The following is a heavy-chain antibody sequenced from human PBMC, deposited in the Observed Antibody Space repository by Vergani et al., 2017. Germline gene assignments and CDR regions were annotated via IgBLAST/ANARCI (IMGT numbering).Heavy chain of an antibody. CDR2: INPSGGHT. D-gene: IGHD2-2*01. CDR1: GYTFSNYY. CDR3: ARVGTSSNRDYFDY. V-gene: IGHV1-46*01. J-gene: IGHJ4*02. Sequence: QVQVVQSGAEVKKSGASVKVSCKTSGYTFSNYYMHWVRQAPGQGLEWMGIINPSGGHTNYAQKFQGRVTMTRDTSTSTVYMELSSLRSDDTAVYYCARVGTSSNRDYFDYWGQGTLVTVSS.